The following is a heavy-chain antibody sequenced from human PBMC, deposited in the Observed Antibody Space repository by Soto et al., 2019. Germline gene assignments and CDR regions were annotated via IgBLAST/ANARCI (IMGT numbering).Heavy chain of an antibody. CDR3: AREGPTYYYYYMDV. J-gene: IGHJ6*03. Sequence: EVQLVESGGGLVQPGGSLRLSCAASGFTFSSYSMNWVRQAPGKGLEWVSYISSSSSTIYYADSVKGRFTISRDNAKNSLYLQMNSLRAEDTAVYYCAREGPTYYYYYMDVWGNGTTVTVSS. CDR1: GFTFSSYS. CDR2: ISSSSSTI. V-gene: IGHV3-48*01.